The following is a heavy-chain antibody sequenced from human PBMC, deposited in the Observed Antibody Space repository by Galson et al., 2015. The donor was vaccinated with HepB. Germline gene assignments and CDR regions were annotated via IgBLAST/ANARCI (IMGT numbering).Heavy chain of an antibody. CDR1: GFTFGSYG. J-gene: IGHJ3*01. D-gene: IGHD4-17*01. Sequence: ALSLSCAASGFTFGSYGMSWVRQAPGEGLPWVSGLSERGASKYYVDSVKGRFTISRDNSRITLYLQMNSLRDEDTAVYYCAKGLDYADAFDVWGQGTMVTVSS. CDR3: AKGLDYADAFDV. CDR2: LSERGASK. V-gene: IGHV3-23*01.